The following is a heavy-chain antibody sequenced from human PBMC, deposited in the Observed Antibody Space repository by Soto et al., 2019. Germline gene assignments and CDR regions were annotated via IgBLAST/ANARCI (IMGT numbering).Heavy chain of an antibody. Sequence: EVQLVESGGGLVKPGGSLRLSCAASGLTFSSYTMNWVRQAPGKGLEWVSSISSRGGNTYDADTVKGRFTISRDNAKNSLYLQMNTLSTEDTAVYYCAPDRITASYWGQGTLVIVSS. D-gene: IGHD3-10*01. J-gene: IGHJ1*01. CDR2: ISSRGGNT. CDR1: GLTFSSYT. CDR3: APDRITASY. V-gene: IGHV3-21*01.